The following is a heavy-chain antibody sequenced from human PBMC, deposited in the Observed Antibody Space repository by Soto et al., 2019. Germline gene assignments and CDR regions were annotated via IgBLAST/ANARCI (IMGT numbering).Heavy chain of an antibody. J-gene: IGHJ3*02. CDR3: ARAAFYYDTRGYYSADVLDI. D-gene: IGHD3-22*01. Sequence: VQLVQSAAEVKKPGSSVKVSCKASGGTFTRYTISWVRQAPGQGPEWMGGLIPFSGTTNYAQKFQGRLTISADESASTAYMELSSLRSDDTAVYYCARAAFYYDTRGYYSADVLDIWGKGTMVTVSS. V-gene: IGHV1-69*01. CDR1: GGTFTRYT. CDR2: LIPFSGTT.